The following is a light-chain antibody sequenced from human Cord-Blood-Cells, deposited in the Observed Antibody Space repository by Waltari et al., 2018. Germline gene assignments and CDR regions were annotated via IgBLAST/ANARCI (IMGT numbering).Light chain of an antibody. V-gene: IGLV2-14*01. CDR3: SSYTSSSTV. CDR1: SMDVGGYNY. CDR2: DVS. J-gene: IGLJ2*01. Sequence: QSALTQPASLSGSPGQSITLSCTGTSMDVGGYNYFPWYQQHPGKAPKLMIYDVSKRPSGVSNRFSGSKSGNTASLTISGLQAEDEADYYCSSYTSSSTVFGGGTKLTVL.